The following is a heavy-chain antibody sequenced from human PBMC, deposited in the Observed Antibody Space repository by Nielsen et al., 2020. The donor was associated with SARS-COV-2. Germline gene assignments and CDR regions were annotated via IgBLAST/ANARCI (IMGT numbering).Heavy chain of an antibody. D-gene: IGHD2-2*01. CDR3: ARVGYCSSTSCYAEVFDWFDP. Sequence: SETLSLTCAVYGGFFSGYYWSWIRQPPGKGLEWIGEINHSGSTNYNPSLKSRVTISVDTSKNQFSLKLSSVTAADTAVYYCARVGYCSSTSCYAEVFDWFDPWGQGTLVTVSS. CDR1: GGFFSGYY. V-gene: IGHV4-34*01. J-gene: IGHJ5*02. CDR2: INHSGST.